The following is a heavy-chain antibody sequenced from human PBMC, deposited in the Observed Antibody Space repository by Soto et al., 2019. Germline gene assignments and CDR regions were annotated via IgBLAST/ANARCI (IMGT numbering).Heavy chain of an antibody. V-gene: IGHV4-34*01. CDR1: GGSFSGYY. J-gene: IGHJ3*02. CDR3: ARGYGDYGGLAFDI. Sequence: SETLSLTCAVYGGSFSGYYWSWIRQPPGKGLEWIGEINHSGSTNYNPSLKSRVTISVDTSKNQFSLKLSSVTAADTAVYYCARGYGDYGGLAFDIWGQGTMVTVSS. D-gene: IGHD4-17*01. CDR2: INHSGST.